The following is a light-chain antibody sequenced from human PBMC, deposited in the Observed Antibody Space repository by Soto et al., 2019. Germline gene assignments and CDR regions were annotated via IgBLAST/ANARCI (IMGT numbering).Light chain of an antibody. CDR1: QSVSSY. Sequence: EILFTQSPATLSLSPGESRTLSWRASQSVSSYLAWYQQTPGQPPRILIYDASNRDTGIPARFSGSGSGTDFTLTISSLQPEDFATYYCQQSYSTPLTFGGGTKVDIK. CDR3: QQSYSTPLT. V-gene: IGKV3-11*01. J-gene: IGKJ4*01. CDR2: DAS.